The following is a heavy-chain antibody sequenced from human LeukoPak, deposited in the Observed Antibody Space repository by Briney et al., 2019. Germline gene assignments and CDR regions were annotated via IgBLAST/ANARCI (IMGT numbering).Heavy chain of an antibody. V-gene: IGHV3-23*01. CDR2: ISGSGGST. CDR1: GFTFSSYA. D-gene: IGHD5-24*01. Sequence: GGSLRLSCAASGFTFSSYAMSWVRQAPGKGLEWVSTISGSGGSTYYADSVKGRFTISRDNSKNTLYLQMNSLTAEDTAVYYCARDDGYIDYWGQGTLVTVSS. J-gene: IGHJ4*02. CDR3: ARDDGYIDY.